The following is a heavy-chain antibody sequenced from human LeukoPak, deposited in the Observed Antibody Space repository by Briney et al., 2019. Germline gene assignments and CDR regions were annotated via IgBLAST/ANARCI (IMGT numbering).Heavy chain of an antibody. J-gene: IGHJ4*02. CDR1: GYTFTSNY. CDR3: ARDQEGFDY. CDR2: IYPRDGST. V-gene: IGHV1-46*01. Sequence: ASVEVSCKASGYTFTSNYIHWVRQAPGQGLEWMGMIYPRDGSTSYAQKFQGRVTVTRDTSTSTVHMELSGLRSEDTAVYYCARDQEGFDYWGQGTLVTVSS.